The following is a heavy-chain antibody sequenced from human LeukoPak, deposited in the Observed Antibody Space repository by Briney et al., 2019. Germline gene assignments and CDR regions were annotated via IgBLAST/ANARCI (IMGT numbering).Heavy chain of an antibody. CDR3: VRQGDGYCSSTNCLFSFDY. V-gene: IGHV4-39*01. D-gene: IGHD2-2*03. J-gene: IGHJ4*02. Sequence: SETLSLTCTVSGDSISSSSYFWGWIRQSPGKGLEWIASIYYSGNTYYNPSLESRVTISEDTSKNQFSLKLSSVTAADAAVYYCVRQGDGYCSSTNCLFSFDYWGQGTLVTVSS. CDR1: GDSISSSSYF. CDR2: IYYSGNT.